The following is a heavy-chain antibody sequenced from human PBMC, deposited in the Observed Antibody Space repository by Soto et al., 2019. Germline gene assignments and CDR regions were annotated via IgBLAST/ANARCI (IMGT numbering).Heavy chain of an antibody. CDR1: GYSISSSNC. V-gene: IGHV4-28*01. CDR2: IYYSGTT. Sequence: SDTLSLTCAVSGYSISSSNCWGWIRQPPGKGLEWIGYIYYSGTTYYNPSLKSRVTMSVDTSKNQFSLKLTSVTAVDTAVYYCARREIQGPIDYWGQGTLVTVS. CDR3: ARREIQGPIDY. D-gene: IGHD1-26*01. J-gene: IGHJ4*02.